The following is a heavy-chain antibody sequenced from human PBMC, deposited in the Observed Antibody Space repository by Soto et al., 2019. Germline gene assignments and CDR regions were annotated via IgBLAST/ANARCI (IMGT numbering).Heavy chain of an antibody. CDR2: IYSGGST. J-gene: IGHJ3*02. D-gene: IGHD2-15*01. V-gene: IGHV3-53*01. CDR1: GFIVSSNY. CDR3: ARTVVVVTATPGAFDI. Sequence: EVQLVESGGGLIQPGGSLRLSCAASGFIVSSNYMSWVRQAPGKGLEWVSVIYSGGSTYHADSVKGRFTISRDNSKNTLYLQMNSLRAEDTAVYYCARTVVVVTATPGAFDIWGQGTMVTVSS.